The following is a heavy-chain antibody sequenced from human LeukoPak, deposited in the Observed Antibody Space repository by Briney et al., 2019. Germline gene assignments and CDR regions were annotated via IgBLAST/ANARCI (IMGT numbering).Heavy chain of an antibody. CDR1: GFTFSRNA. CDR2: ISTNGGST. CDR3: VTGIDWNH. J-gene: IGHJ5*02. D-gene: IGHD3-9*01. Sequence: GGSLRLSCSASGFTFSRNAMHWVRQAPGKGLEYVAAISTNGGSTYYADSVKGRFTISRDNSKNTVSFQMSSLRAEDTAVYYCVTGIDWNHWGQGTLVTVSS. V-gene: IGHV3-64D*06.